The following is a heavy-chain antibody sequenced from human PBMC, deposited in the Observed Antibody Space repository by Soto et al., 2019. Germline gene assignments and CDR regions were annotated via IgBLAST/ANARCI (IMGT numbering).Heavy chain of an antibody. CDR1: GFSLGTSGRT. Sequence: QITLKESGPTLVKPTETLTLTCSVSGFSLGTSGRTLGWIRQPPGKAPEWLALGGQYSPSLQSRVTFTKDTSKNQVVLTLTDMDPADTATYYCTLRQDSSRGPIYWGQGILVTVSS. V-gene: IGHV2-5*01. J-gene: IGHJ4*02. CDR2: GG. D-gene: IGHD6-13*01. CDR3: TLRQDSSRGPIY.